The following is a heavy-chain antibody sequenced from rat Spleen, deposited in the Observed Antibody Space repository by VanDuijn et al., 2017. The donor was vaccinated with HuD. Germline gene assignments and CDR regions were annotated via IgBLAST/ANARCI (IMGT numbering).Heavy chain of an antibody. CDR1: GFSFSKYG. CDR3: ATAGTRISRFAY. CDR2: ITPSGLTT. D-gene: IGHD1-4*01. J-gene: IGHJ3*01. V-gene: IGHV5-19*01. Sequence: EVQLVESGGGLVLPGRSLKLSCATSGFSFSKYGMQWIRQTPTKGLQWVAAITPSGLTTHYRDSMKGRFTISRDSTKSTLYLQMDSLRSEDTATYYCATAGTRISRFAYWGQGTLVTVSS.